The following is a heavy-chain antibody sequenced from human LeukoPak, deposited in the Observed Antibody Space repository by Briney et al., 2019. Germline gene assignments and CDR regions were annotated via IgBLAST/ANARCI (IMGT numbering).Heavy chain of an antibody. V-gene: IGHV4-59*01. J-gene: IGHJ5*02. D-gene: IGHD6-19*01. CDR2: IYYNGNT. CDR1: GGSFSGYY. Sequence: SETLSLTCAVYGGSFSGYYWSWIRQPPGKGLEWIGYIYYNGNTNYNPSLKSRVTISVDTSKNQFSLKLSSVTAADTAVYFCAREYSSGLSWFDPWGQGTLVTVSS. CDR3: AREYSSGLSWFDP.